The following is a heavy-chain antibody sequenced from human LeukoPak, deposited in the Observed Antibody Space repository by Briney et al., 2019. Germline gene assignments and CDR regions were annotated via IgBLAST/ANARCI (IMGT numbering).Heavy chain of an antibody. V-gene: IGHV1-46*01. CDR1: GYTFTSYY. D-gene: IGHD2-2*01. J-gene: IGHJ4*02. CDR3: ARAESPAAPFDY. Sequence: ASVKVSCKASGYTFTSYYMHWVRQAPGQGLEWMGIINPSGGSTSYAQKFQGRVTMTRDTSTSTVYMELSSLRSEDTAAYYCARAESPAAPFDYWGQGTLVTVSS. CDR2: INPSGGST.